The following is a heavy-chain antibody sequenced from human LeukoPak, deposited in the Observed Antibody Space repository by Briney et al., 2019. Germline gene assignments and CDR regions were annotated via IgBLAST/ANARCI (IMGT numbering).Heavy chain of an antibody. CDR2: INHSGST. CDR3: ARRVSGSYLDY. V-gene: IGHV4-34*01. Sequence: PSETLSLTCAVYGGSFSGYYWGWIRQPPGKGLEWIGEINHSGSTNYNPSLKSRVTISVDTSKNQFSLKLSSVTAADTAVYYCARRVSGSYLDYWGQGTLVTVSS. D-gene: IGHD3-10*01. CDR1: GGSFSGYY. J-gene: IGHJ4*02.